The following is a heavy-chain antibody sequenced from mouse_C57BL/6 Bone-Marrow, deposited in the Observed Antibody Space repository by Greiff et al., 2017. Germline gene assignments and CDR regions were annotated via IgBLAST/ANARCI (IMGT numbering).Heavy chain of an antibody. D-gene: IGHD2-1*01. CDR3: ARCGNYAWFAY. J-gene: IGHJ3*01. V-gene: IGHV1-26*01. Sequence: EVQLQQSGPELVKPGASVKISCKASGYTFTDYYMNWVKQSHGKSLEWIGDINPNNGGTSYNQKFKGKATLTVDKSSSTAYMELRSLTSEDSAFYYCARCGNYAWFAYGGQGTLVTVSA. CDR2: INPNNGGT. CDR1: GYTFTDYY.